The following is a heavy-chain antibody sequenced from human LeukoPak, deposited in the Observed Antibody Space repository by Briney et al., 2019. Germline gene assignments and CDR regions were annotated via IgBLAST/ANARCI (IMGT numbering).Heavy chain of an antibody. D-gene: IGHD3-10*01. J-gene: IGHJ5*02. V-gene: IGHV4-30-2*01. Sequence: SETLSLACTVSGGSISSGGYYWSWIRQPPGKGLEWIGYIYHSGSTYYNPSLKSRVTISVDRSKNQFSLKLSSVTAADTAVYYCARRTTYGSGDGIYNWFDPWGQGTLVTVSS. CDR3: ARRTTYGSGDGIYNWFDP. CDR1: GGSISSGGYY. CDR2: IYHSGST.